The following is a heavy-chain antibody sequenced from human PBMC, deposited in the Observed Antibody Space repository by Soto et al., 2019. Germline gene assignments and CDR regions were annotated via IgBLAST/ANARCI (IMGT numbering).Heavy chain of an antibody. V-gene: IGHV4-34*01. CDR2: INHSGST. J-gene: IGHJ3*02. D-gene: IGHD7-27*01. Sequence: SETLSLTCAVYGGSFSGYYWSWIRQPPGKGLEWIGEINHSGSTNYNPSLKSRGTISKDTSKKRFSLKFSSVTAPATAVYYCARGGSIRPPLGDIWGQVTMVTFS. CDR3: ARGGSIRPPLGDI. CDR1: GGSFSGYY.